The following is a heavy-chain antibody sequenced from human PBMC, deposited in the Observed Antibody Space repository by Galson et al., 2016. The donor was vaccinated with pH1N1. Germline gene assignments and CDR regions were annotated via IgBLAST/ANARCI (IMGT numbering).Heavy chain of an antibody. CDR1: GTSISSGSYY. CDR3: ARDRSPARLYY. CDR2: IHTSGST. V-gene: IGHV4-61*09. D-gene: IGHD2-2*01. J-gene: IGHJ4*02. Sequence: TLSLTCTVFGTSISSGSYYWSWIRQPAGKGLEWIGHIHTSGSTNYNPSLKSRVTISVDTSKNQFSLKVCSVTAADTAVYYCARDRSPARLYYWGQGTLVTVSS.